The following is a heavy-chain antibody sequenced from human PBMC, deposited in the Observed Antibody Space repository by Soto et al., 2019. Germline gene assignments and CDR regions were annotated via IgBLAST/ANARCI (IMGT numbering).Heavy chain of an antibody. J-gene: IGHJ6*02. D-gene: IGHD1-26*01. CDR1: GFTFSSYS. V-gene: IGHV3-48*02. CDR2: ISSSSSTT. Sequence: SGGPLRLSCAASGFTFSSYSMNWVRQAPGKGLEWVSYISSSSSTTYYADSVKGRFTISRDNAKNSLYLQMNSLRDEDTAVYYCARDPGGSYLAVWYYSMDVWGQGTTVTVSS. CDR3: ARDPGGSYLAVWYYSMDV.